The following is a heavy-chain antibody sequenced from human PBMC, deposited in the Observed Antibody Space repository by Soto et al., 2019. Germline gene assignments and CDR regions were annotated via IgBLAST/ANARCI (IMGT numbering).Heavy chain of an antibody. CDR1: GFTFSNYG. J-gene: IGHJ6*02. CDR2: ILNDGSNR. Sequence: QVQLVESGGGVVQPGRSLRLSCAASGFTFSNYGMHWVRQAPGKGLEWVAVILNDGSNRYHADSVKDRFTISRDNSKNTLYLQMNILRAEDTAVYYCARDAEYSGNGMDVWGQGTTVTVS. D-gene: IGHD3-10*01. V-gene: IGHV3-33*01. CDR3: ARDAEYSGNGMDV.